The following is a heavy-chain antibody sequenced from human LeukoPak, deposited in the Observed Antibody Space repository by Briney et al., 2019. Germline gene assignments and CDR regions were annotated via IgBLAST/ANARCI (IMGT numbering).Heavy chain of an antibody. Sequence: SQTLSLTCTVSGGSISSGNYYWSWIRQPAGKGLEWIGRMSTSGTTNYNPSLKSRVTISVDTSNNQFSLKLSSVTAADTAVYYCSRDRPTTYYYYHMDVWGKGTSVTVPS. V-gene: IGHV4-61*02. D-gene: IGHD5-12*01. CDR3: SRDRPTTYYYYHMDV. CDR1: GGSISSGNYY. CDR2: MSTSGTT. J-gene: IGHJ6*03.